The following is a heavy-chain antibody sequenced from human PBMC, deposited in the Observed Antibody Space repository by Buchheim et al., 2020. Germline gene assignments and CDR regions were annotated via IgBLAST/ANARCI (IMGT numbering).Heavy chain of an antibody. V-gene: IGHV2-5*02. J-gene: IGHJ4*02. CDR2: IYWDDDK. Sequence: QITLKESGPTLVKPTQTLTLTCTFSGFSLSTSGVGVGWIRQPPGKALEWLALIYWDDDKRYSPSLKNRLTITKGTSENQVVLTVTNMDPVDTATYYCAHKRVAFYGSGSYYPVIDYWGQGTL. D-gene: IGHD3-10*01. CDR3: AHKRVAFYGSGSYYPVIDY. CDR1: GFSLSTSGVG.